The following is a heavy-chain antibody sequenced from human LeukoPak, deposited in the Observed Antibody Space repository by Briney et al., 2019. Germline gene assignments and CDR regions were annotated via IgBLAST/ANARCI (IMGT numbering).Heavy chain of an antibody. D-gene: IGHD1-26*01. CDR1: GFTVSTNY. Sequence: GSLRLSCAASGFTVSTNYISWVRQAPGKGLEWVSTLYSGGNRYYADSVRGRFTISRDDSRNTLFLQMNNLRVEDTAVYYCARESGDRPGLPGRWGQGTLVTVSS. CDR3: ARESGDRPGLPGR. V-gene: IGHV3-53*01. CDR2: LYSGGNR. J-gene: IGHJ4*02.